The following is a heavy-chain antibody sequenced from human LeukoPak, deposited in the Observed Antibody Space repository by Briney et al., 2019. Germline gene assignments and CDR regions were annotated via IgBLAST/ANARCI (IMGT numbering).Heavy chain of an antibody. V-gene: IGHV4-30-4*01. D-gene: IGHD4-17*01. CDR3: ARHYGDYGWFDP. CDR1: GGSISSGDYY. Sequence: SQTLSLTCTVSGGSISSGDYYWSWIRQPPGKGLEWIGYIYHSGSTYYNPSLKSRVTISVDTSKNQFSLKLSSVTAADTAVYYCARHYGDYGWFDPWGQGTLVTVSS. CDR2: IYHSGST. J-gene: IGHJ5*02.